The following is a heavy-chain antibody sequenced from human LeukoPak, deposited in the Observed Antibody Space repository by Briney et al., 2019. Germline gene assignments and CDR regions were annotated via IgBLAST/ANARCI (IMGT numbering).Heavy chain of an antibody. CDR3: AKTGRPNNSGWYRWFDP. V-gene: IGHV4-4*09. CDR2: ICNSGGT. CDR1: GDSISTYY. J-gene: IGHJ5*02. Sequence: SDTLSLTCTVSGDSISTYYWSWIRQPPGKGLEWIGCICNSGGTNYNPSLKSRVTISVDTSKNQFSLNLSSVTAADTAVYYCAKTGRPNNSGWYRWFDPWGQGTLVTVSS. D-gene: IGHD6-19*01.